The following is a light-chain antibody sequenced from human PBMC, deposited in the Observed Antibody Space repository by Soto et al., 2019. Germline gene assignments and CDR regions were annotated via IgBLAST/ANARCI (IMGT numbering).Light chain of an antibody. V-gene: IGKV3-11*01. CDR1: QSVSGY. Sequence: EIVFTQCPATLSLSPAERATLSCGASQSVSGYLAWYQQRPGQTPRLLIYDASNRATGIPARFSGSGSGTDFTLTISSLEPEDFAVYYCQQRSDWPPITFGQGTRLEIK. J-gene: IGKJ5*01. CDR3: QQRSDWPPIT. CDR2: DAS.